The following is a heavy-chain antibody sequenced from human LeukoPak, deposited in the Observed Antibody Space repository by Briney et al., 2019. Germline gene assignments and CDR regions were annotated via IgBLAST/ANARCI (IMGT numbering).Heavy chain of an antibody. J-gene: IGHJ4*02. CDR3: AKSRTAAVAGGFDD. D-gene: IGHD6-19*01. CDR2: ITTSGGST. CDR1: GFTFSTYA. V-gene: IGHV3-23*01. Sequence: GGSLRLSCAASGFTFSTYAMSWVRQAPGKGLEWVSAITTSGGSTYYADSVKGRFTISRDNSKNTLYLEMNSLRAEDTAVYYCAKSRTAAVAGGFDDWGQGTLVTVSS.